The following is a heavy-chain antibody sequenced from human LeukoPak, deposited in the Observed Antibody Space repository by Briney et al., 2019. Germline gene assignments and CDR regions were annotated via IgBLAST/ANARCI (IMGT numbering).Heavy chain of an antibody. V-gene: IGHV4-4*07. CDR3: ARGISGTTGWPIKYYFDF. Sequence: PSETLSLTCTVSGGSITYCYWNWIRHPAGKALEWIGRIYTSGSTDYKPSLKSRVTMSLDTSKNQLSLELSSVTAADTAVYYCARGISGTTGWPIKYYFDFWGQGTPVTVSS. D-gene: IGHD1-7*01. CDR2: IYTSGST. J-gene: IGHJ4*02. CDR1: GGSITYCY.